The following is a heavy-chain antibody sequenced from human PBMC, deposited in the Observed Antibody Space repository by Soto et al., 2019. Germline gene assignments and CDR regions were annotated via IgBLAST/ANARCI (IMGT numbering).Heavy chain of an antibody. J-gene: IGHJ5*02. Sequence: SETLSLTCAVYGGSFSGYYWSWIRQPPGKGLEWIGEINHSGSTNYNPSLKSRVTISVDTSKNQFSLKLSSVTAADTAVYYCARSFTIFGVVIRWFDPWGQGTLVTVSS. V-gene: IGHV4-34*01. D-gene: IGHD3-3*01. CDR1: GGSFSGYY. CDR3: ARSFTIFGVVIRWFDP. CDR2: INHSGST.